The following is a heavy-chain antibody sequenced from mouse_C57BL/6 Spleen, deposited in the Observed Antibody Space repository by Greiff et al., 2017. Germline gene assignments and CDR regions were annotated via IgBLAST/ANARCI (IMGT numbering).Heavy chain of an antibody. CDR1: GYTFTGYW. J-gene: IGHJ4*01. D-gene: IGHD6-1*01. Sequence: VQLQQSGAELMKPGASVKLSCKATGYTFTGYWIEWVKQRPGHGLELIGELLPGSGSTNYNEKFKGKATLTADTSSNTAYVQLSSLTTEDSAIYYCSRAASTDAMDYWGQGTSVTVSS. V-gene: IGHV1-9*01. CDR2: LLPGSGST. CDR3: SRAASTDAMDY.